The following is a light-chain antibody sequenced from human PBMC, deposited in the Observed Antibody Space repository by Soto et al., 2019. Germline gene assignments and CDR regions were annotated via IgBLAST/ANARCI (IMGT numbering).Light chain of an antibody. J-gene: IGKJ1*01. CDR3: QQSYKTPWT. V-gene: IGKV1-39*01. CDR2: AAS. Sequence: DIQMTQSPSSLSASVGDRVTITCRASQDINSYLLWYQHKLGQAPKLLIHAASTLASGVPSRFGGSESGTDFTLTISGLEHEDSATYYCQQSYKTPWTFGQGTKVEIK. CDR1: QDINSY.